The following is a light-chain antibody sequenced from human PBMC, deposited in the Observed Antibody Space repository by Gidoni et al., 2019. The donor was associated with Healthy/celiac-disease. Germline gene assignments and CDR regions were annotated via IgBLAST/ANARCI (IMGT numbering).Light chain of an antibody. V-gene: IGLV3-10*01. Sequence: SYELTQPPSVSVSPGQTARITCSGAALPKKYAYWYQQKSGQAPVLVIYEDSKRPSGIPERFAGSSSGTMATLTISGAQVEDEADYYCYSTDISGNLRGVFGGGTKLTVL. CDR1: ALPKKY. CDR2: EDS. CDR3: YSTDISGNLRGV. J-gene: IGLJ3*02.